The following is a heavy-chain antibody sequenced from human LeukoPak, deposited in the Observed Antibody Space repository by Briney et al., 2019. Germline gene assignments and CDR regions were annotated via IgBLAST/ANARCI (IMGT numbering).Heavy chain of an antibody. CDR2: IKSKTDGGTT. CDR1: GFTFSNAW. CDR3: TTALYYYDSSGYYFRVDY. Sequence: GGSLRLSCVASGFTFSNAWMSWVRQAPGKGLEWVGRIKSKTDGGTTDYAAPVKGRFTISRDDSKNTLYLQMNSLKTEDTAVYYSTTALYYYDSSGYYFRVDYWGQGTLVTVSS. J-gene: IGHJ4*02. V-gene: IGHV3-15*01. D-gene: IGHD3-22*01.